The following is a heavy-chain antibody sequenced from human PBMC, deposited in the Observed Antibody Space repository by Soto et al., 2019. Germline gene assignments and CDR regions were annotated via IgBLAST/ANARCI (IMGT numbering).Heavy chain of an antibody. CDR2: IYIGGST. Sequence: EVQLVESGGGLVQPGGSLRLSCAASGFTVSSNYMTWVRLAPGKGLEWVSVIYIGGSTYYADSVKGRFTISRDISKNTLYLQMNSLRAEDTAVYYCARFRRNYYGSGSYGSSYFDYWGQGTLVTVSS. CDR3: ARFRRNYYGSGSYGSSYFDY. J-gene: IGHJ4*02. CDR1: GFTVSSNY. D-gene: IGHD3-10*01. V-gene: IGHV3-66*01.